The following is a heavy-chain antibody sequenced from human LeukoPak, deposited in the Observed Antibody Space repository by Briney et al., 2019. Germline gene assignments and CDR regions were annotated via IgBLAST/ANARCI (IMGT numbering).Heavy chain of an antibody. D-gene: IGHD6-19*01. CDR3: TTCAKQWLAPDY. J-gene: IGHJ4*02. CDR2: IKSKTDGGTT. CDR1: GFTFSNAW. Sequence: GGSLRLSCAASGFTFSNAWMSWVRQAPGKGLEWVGRIKSKTDGGTTDYAAPVKGRFIISRDDSKNMLYLQMNSLKTEDTAVYYCTTCAKQWLAPDYWGQGTLVTVSS. V-gene: IGHV3-15*01.